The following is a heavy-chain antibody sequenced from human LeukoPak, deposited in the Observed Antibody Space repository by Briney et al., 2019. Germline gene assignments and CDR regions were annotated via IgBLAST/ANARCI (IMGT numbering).Heavy chain of an antibody. CDR1: GGSISSSTYY. J-gene: IGHJ5*02. D-gene: IGHD6-19*01. CDR2: IYYSGST. V-gene: IGHV4-39*01. CDR3: ARHGNSGWYSWFDP. Sequence: PSETLSLTCTVSGGSISSSTYYWGWIRQPPGKGLEWIGNIYYSGSTYYSPSLKSRVAMSVDTSKNQFSLKLSSVTAADTAVYYCARHGNSGWYSWFDPWGQGTLVTVSS.